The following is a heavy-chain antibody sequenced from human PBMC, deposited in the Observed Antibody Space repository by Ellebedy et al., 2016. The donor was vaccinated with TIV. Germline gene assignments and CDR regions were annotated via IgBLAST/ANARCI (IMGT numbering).Heavy chain of an antibody. D-gene: IGHD6-6*01. CDR2: INRDGSAK. CDR3: GRLGTYVADRGLDS. V-gene: IGHV3-7*03. Sequence: GESLKISCAASGFPFSSFWMSWVRQAPGKGLQWVANINRDGSAKHYLESLKGRFTISRDNAKNSLNLQLNSLRVEDGAVYYCGRLGTYVADRGLDSWGQGTLVTVSS. CDR1: GFPFSSFW. J-gene: IGHJ5*01.